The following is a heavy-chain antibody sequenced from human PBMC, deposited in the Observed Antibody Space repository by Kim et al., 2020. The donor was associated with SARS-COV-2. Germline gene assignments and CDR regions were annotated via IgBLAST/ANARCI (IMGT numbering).Heavy chain of an antibody. J-gene: IGHJ6*02. CDR2: IYSGGST. CDR3: ARDAYDYGGYYYYYYGMDV. Sequence: GGSLRLSCAASGFTVSSNYMSWVRQAPGKGLEWVSVIYSGGSTYYADSVKGRFTISRDNSKNTLYLQMNSLRAEDTAVYYCARDAYDYGGYYYYYYGMDVGGQGTTVTVSS. D-gene: IGHD4-17*01. CDR1: GFTVSSNY. V-gene: IGHV3-53*01.